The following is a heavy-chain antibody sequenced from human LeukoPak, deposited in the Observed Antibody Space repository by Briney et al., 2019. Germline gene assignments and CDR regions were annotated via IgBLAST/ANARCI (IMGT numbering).Heavy chain of an antibody. V-gene: IGHV4-59*08. J-gene: IGHJ4*02. D-gene: IGHD4-17*01. CDR2: VFYSGTT. CDR3: ARQSYGDYFDY. Sequence: SQTLSLTCIVSGASVTSDYWSWIRQPPGKGLEWIVNVFYSGTTDYNPSLKSRVTISGDTSKNQFSLKLSSVTAADTAVYYCARQSYGDYFDYWGQGTLVTVSS. CDR1: GASVTSDY.